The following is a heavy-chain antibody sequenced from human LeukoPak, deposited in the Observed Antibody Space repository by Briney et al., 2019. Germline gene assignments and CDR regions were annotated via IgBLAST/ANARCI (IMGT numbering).Heavy chain of an antibody. Sequence: GGSLRLSCVASGLSFNSYGMTWVRQAQGKGLQWVSAITGSGGTTYYADSVKGRFAISRDNSKNTLYLQMNSLRAEDTAVYYCATLMRGPTGYSGYGGEDYWGQGTLVTVSS. D-gene: IGHD5-12*01. CDR1: GLSFNSYG. J-gene: IGHJ4*02. CDR2: ITGSGGTT. V-gene: IGHV3-23*01. CDR3: ATLMRGPTGYSGYGGEDY.